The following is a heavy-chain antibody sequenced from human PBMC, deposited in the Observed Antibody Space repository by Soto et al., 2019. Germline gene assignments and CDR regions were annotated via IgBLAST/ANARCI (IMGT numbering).Heavy chain of an antibody. Sequence: ESGGGLVQPGGSLRLSCAASGFTFTSFAMSWVRQAPGTGLEWVSSISGTGDTPYYADSVKGRFTIARDSSKNTLYLQMISLRADDTAVYYCARGGLVRGVMDYWGQGTLLTVSS. CDR3: ARGGLVRGVMDY. J-gene: IGHJ4*02. V-gene: IGHV3-23*01. D-gene: IGHD3-10*01. CDR2: ISGTGDTP. CDR1: GFTFTSFA.